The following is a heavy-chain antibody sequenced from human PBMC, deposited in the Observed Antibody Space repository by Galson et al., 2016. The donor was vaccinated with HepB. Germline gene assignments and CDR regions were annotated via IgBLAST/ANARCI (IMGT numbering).Heavy chain of an antibody. CDR2: VYRSGST. J-gene: IGHJ4*02. Sequence: SETLSLTCAVSGASINNRNWWGWVRQTPGQGLEWIGEVYRSGSTNYTPSLKSRLSMSVDKSKNQFPLKMTSVTAADTAVYYCARQQEAQDGYDFWGQGTLVTVSS. CDR3: ARQQEAQDGYDF. CDR1: GASINNRNW. V-gene: IGHV4-4*02. D-gene: IGHD6-25*01.